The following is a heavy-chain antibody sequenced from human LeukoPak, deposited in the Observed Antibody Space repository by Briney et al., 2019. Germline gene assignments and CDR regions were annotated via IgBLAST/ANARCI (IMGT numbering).Heavy chain of an antibody. V-gene: IGHV3-74*01. D-gene: IGHD6-13*01. CDR3: ARGRTIAAAGTCAFDI. Sequence: GGSLRLSCAASGFTFSSYCMHWVRQAPGKGLVWVSCINSDGSSTSYADSVKGRFTISRDNAKNTLYLQMNSLRAEDTAVYYCARGRTIAAAGTCAFDIWGQGTMVTVSS. CDR1: GFTFSSYC. J-gene: IGHJ3*02. CDR2: INSDGSST.